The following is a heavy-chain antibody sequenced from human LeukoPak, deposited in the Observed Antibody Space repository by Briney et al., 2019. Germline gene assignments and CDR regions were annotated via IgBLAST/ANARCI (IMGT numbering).Heavy chain of an antibody. Sequence: GGSLRLSCAASGFTFSNYWMSWVRQAPGKGLEWVANINQEGSEKYSVDSVKGRFTISRDNAKNSLYLQLNSLRAEDTVVYYCARSLRGYSLYWGQGTLVTVSS. CDR1: GFTFSNYW. CDR2: INQEGSEK. CDR3: ARSLRGYSLY. V-gene: IGHV3-7*05. D-gene: IGHD5-12*01. J-gene: IGHJ4*02.